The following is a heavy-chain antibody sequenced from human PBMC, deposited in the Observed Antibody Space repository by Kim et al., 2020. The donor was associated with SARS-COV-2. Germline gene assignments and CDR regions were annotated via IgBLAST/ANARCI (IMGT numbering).Heavy chain of an antibody. D-gene: IGHD1-26*01. V-gene: IGHV4-31*02. Sequence: YNPALKRRVTISVDTSKNQFSLKLSSVTAADTAVYYCARDSGSYYVGFDPWGQGTLVTVSS. J-gene: IGHJ5*02. CDR3: ARDSGSYYVGFDP.